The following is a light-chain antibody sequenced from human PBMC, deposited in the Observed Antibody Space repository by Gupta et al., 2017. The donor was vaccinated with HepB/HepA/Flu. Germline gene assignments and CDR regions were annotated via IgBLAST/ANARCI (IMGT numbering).Light chain of an antibody. V-gene: IGLV1-51*01. Sequence: QSVLTQPPSVSAAPGQKVAISCSGRNSNIGNNYVAWYQQLPGTAPRLLIYDNNKRPSGIPDRFSGSKSGTSATLGITGLQTGDEADYYCGTWDDSLSAHVVFGGGTKLTVL. CDR1: NSNIGNNY. CDR2: DNN. J-gene: IGLJ2*01. CDR3: GTWDDSLSAHVV.